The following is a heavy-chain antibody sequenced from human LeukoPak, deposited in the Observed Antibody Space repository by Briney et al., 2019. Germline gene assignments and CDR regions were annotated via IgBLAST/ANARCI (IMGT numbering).Heavy chain of an antibody. J-gene: IGHJ4*02. D-gene: IGHD3-10*01. CDR3: ARLRLRWFGELSSYFDY. V-gene: IGHV3-7*01. CDR2: IKQDGSEK. Sequence: GGSLRLSCAASGFTFSSYWMSWVRQAPGKGLEWVANIKQDGSEKYYVDSVKGRFTISRDNAKNSLYLQMNSLRAEDTAVYYCARLRLRWFGELSSYFDYWGQGTLVTVSS. CDR1: GFTFSSYW.